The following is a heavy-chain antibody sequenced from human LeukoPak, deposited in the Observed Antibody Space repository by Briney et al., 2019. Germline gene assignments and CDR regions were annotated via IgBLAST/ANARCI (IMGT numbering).Heavy chain of an antibody. CDR2: IYYSGST. CDR3: ARVRKVITTRLMYYFDY. V-gene: IGHV4-30-4*01. CDR1: GGSISSGDYY. D-gene: IGHD3-22*01. Sequence: SETLSLTCTVSGGSISSGDYYWSWIRQPPGKGLEWIGYIYYSGSTYYNPSLKSRVTISVDTSKNQFSLKLSSVTAADTAVYYCARVRKVITTRLMYYFDYWGQGTLVTVSS. J-gene: IGHJ4*02.